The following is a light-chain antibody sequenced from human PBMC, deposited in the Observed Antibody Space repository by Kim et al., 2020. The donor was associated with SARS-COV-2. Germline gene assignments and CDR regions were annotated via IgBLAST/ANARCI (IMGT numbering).Light chain of an antibody. V-gene: IGKV1-33*01. CDR3: QQYDDIPHT. J-gene: IGKJ2*01. Sequence: SASVGDRVTITCRASEDIHDLLNWFQQKPGRAPKLLIYDVSHLETGVPTRFSGSGSETEFILTISSLHPEDVATYYCQQYDDIPHTFGQGTKVEIK. CDR1: EDIHDL. CDR2: DVS.